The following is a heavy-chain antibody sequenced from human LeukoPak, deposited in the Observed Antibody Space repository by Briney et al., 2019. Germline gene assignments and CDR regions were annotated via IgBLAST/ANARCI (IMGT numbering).Heavy chain of an antibody. J-gene: IGHJ4*02. Sequence: GGSLRLSCAASGFTFSSYWMSWVRQAPGKGLEWVANIKQDGSEKYYVNSVKGRFTISRDNAKDSLYLRMNSLRAEDTAVYFCASLLLYCSGGSCYSVFDYWGQGTLVTVSS. V-gene: IGHV3-7*03. CDR2: IKQDGSEK. CDR1: GFTFSSYW. D-gene: IGHD2-15*01. CDR3: ASLLLYCSGGSCYSVFDY.